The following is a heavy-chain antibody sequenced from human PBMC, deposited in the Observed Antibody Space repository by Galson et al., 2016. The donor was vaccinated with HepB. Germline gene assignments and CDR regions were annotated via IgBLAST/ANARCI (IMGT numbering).Heavy chain of an antibody. D-gene: IGHD6-19*01. V-gene: IGHV4-39*01. Sequence: SETLSLTCIVSGGSISSSNYYWGWIRQPPGRGLEWIGSIYYNGDTYYNPPLESRVTISVDTSKNQFSLRLSSVTAADTAVYYCATGISVAGKYYYYYMDVWGKGTPVTVSS. CDR2: IYYNGDT. J-gene: IGHJ6*03. CDR1: GGSISSSNYY. CDR3: ATGISVAGKYYYYYMDV.